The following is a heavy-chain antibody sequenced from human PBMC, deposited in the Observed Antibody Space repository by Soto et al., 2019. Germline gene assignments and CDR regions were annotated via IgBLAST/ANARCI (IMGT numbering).Heavy chain of an antibody. V-gene: IGHV1-18*01. CDR1: GSTFNNYG. D-gene: IGHD3-9*01. Sequence: QVQLVQSGVEVRKPGASVKVSCRASGSTFNNYGINWVRQAPGQGLEWMGWTSASNGHTNYAQKFQGRVTMTTDTFASTAYMELRSLRSYDTAVYYCARDGAANYDILTGYFSVGMDVWGQGTSVTVSS. CDR2: TSASNGHT. J-gene: IGHJ6*02. CDR3: ARDGAANYDILTGYFSVGMDV.